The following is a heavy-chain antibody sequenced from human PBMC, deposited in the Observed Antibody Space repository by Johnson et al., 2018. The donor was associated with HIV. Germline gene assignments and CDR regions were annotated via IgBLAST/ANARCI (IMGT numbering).Heavy chain of an antibody. V-gene: IGHV3-7*03. CDR2: IKQDGSEK. CDR3: TTDRYAFDI. Sequence: EVQLVESGGGVVRPGGSLRLSCAASGFTVSSNHMRWVRQAPGKGLEWVANIKQDGSEKYYVDSVKGRFTISRDNAKNSLYLQMNSLKTEDTAVYYCTTDRYAFDIWGQGTLVTVSS. CDR1: GFTVSSNH. J-gene: IGHJ3*02. D-gene: IGHD1-1*01.